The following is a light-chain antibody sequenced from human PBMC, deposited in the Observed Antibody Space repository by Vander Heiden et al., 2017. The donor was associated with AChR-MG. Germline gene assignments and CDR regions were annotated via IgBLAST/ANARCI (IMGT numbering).Light chain of an antibody. CDR1: QTISRN. CDR2: GAS. Sequence: DIQMTQSPSFLSASVGDRVTITCRASQTISRNLNWYQQEPGRAPKVLIYGASDLQRGVPSRFSGEGSGTDFTLTISSLQPEDFATYYCQRSYSTPWTFGQGTKVDI. CDR3: QRSYSTPWT. J-gene: IGKJ1*01. V-gene: IGKV1-39*01.